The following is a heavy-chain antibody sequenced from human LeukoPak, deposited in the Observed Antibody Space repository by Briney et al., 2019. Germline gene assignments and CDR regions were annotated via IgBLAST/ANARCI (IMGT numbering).Heavy chain of an antibody. CDR1: GGSISSSSYY. CDR2: IYYSGST. CDR3: ARLGIAAAGLDLRGGDYFDY. V-gene: IGHV4-39*07. Sequence: SETLSHTCTVSGGSISSSSYYWGWIRQPPGKGLEWIGSIYYSGSTYYNPSLKSRVTISVDTSKNQFSLKLSSVTAADTAVYYCARLGIAAAGLDLRGGDYFDYWGQGTLVTVSS. J-gene: IGHJ4*02. D-gene: IGHD6-13*01.